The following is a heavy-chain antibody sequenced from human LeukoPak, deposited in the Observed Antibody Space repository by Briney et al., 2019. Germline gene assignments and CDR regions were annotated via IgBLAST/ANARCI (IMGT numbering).Heavy chain of an antibody. Sequence: GGSLRLSCAASGFTFSSYAMHWVRQAPGKGLEWVAVISYDGSNKYYADSVKGRFTISRDNAKNSLYLQMNSLRAEDTAVYYCVRGDPLGNYWGQGTLVTVSS. J-gene: IGHJ4*02. CDR3: VRGDPLGNY. V-gene: IGHV3-30-3*01. CDR2: ISYDGSNK. CDR1: GFTFSSYA. D-gene: IGHD7-27*01.